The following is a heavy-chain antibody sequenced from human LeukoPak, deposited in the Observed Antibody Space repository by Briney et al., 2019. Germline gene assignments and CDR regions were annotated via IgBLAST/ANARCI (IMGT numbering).Heavy chain of an antibody. D-gene: IGHD3-22*01. Sequence: GGSLRLSCAASGFTFSSYAMSWVRQAPGKGLEWVSAISGSGGSTYYADSVKGRFTISRDNSKNTLYLQMNSLRAEDTAVYYCARELGRVSPAETYYYDSSGLGYWGQGTLVTVSS. CDR2: ISGSGGST. J-gene: IGHJ4*02. V-gene: IGHV3-23*01. CDR3: ARELGRVSPAETYYYDSSGLGY. CDR1: GFTFSSYA.